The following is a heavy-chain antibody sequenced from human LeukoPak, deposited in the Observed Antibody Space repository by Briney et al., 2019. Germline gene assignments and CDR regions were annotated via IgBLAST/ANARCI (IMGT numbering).Heavy chain of an antibody. J-gene: IGHJ5*02. D-gene: IGHD4-17*01. CDR3: TKDPNGDYVGAFDP. V-gene: IGHV3-23*01. CDR1: GFTFSTFA. Sequence: GGSLRLSCAASGFTFSTFAMTWVRQAPGKGLEWVSSITGNHGATYNIDSVKGRFTISRDNSQNTLYSQMNSLRAEDTAVYYCTKDPNGDYVGAFDPWGQGTLVTVSS. CDR2: ITGNHGAT.